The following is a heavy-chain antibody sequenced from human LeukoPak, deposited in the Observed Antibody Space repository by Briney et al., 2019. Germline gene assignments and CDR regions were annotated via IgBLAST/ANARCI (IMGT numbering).Heavy chain of an antibody. D-gene: IGHD2-2*01. CDR3: ARHVVVVPAAMLWFDP. CDR1: GGSISSSSYY. J-gene: IGHJ5*02. CDR2: IYYSGST. Sequence: MASETLSLTCTVSGGSISSSSYYWGWIRQPPGKGLEWIGSIYYSGSTYYNPSLKSRVTISVDTSKNQFSLKLSSVTAADTAVYYCARHVVVVPAAMLWFDPWGQGTLVTVSS. V-gene: IGHV4-39*07.